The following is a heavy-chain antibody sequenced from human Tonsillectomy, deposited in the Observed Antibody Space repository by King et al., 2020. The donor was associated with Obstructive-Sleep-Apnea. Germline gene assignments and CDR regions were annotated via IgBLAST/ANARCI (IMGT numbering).Heavy chain of an antibody. CDR2: ISYDGSNK. Sequence: VQLVESGGGVVQPGRSLRLSCAASGFTFSSYAMHWVRQAPGKGLEWVAVISYDGSNKYYADSVKGRFTISRDNSKNTLYLQMNSLRAEDTAVYYCARVSSGWSALDHWGQGTLVTVSS. D-gene: IGHD6-19*01. V-gene: IGHV3-30*04. CDR1: GFTFSSYA. J-gene: IGHJ4*02. CDR3: ARVSSGWSALDH.